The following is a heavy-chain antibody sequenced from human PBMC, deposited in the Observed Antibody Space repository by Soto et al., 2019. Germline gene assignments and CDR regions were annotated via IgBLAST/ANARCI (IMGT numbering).Heavy chain of an antibody. Sequence: QVQLQQWGAGLLKPSETLSLTCAVYGGSFSGYYWSWIRQPPGKGLEWIGEINHSGSTNYNPSLKRRVTISVDTSKNQFSLKLSSVTAADTAVYYCARGETWGAFDIWGQGTMVTVSS. CDR1: GGSFSGYY. CDR3: ARGETWGAFDI. D-gene: IGHD7-27*01. CDR2: INHSGST. V-gene: IGHV4-34*01. J-gene: IGHJ3*02.